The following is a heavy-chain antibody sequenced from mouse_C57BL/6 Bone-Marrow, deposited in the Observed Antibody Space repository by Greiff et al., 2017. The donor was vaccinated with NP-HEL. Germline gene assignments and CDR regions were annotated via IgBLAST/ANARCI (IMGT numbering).Heavy chain of an antibody. J-gene: IGHJ2*01. D-gene: IGHD1-1*01. Sequence: QVHVKQPGAELVKPGASVKMSCKASGYTFTSYWITWVKQRPGQGLEWIGDIYPGSGSTNYNEKFKSKATLTVDTSSSTAYMQLSSLTSEDSAVYYCALTTVVRDYFDYWGQGTTLTVSS. CDR2: IYPGSGST. CDR1: GYTFTSYW. CDR3: ALTTVVRDYFDY. V-gene: IGHV1-55*01.